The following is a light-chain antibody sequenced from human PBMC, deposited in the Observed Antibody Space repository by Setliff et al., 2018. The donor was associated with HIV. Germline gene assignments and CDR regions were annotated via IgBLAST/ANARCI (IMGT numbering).Light chain of an antibody. Sequence: SALTQPASVSGSPGQSITISCTGSSSDVGGYGSVSWYQQHPGKAPKLMIHEVSNRPSGVSNRFSGSKSGNTASLTISGLQAEDEADYYCCSYTSSLYVFGTGTKVTVL. J-gene: IGLJ1*01. CDR2: EVS. CDR3: CSYTSSLYV. CDR1: SSDVGGYGS. V-gene: IGLV2-14*01.